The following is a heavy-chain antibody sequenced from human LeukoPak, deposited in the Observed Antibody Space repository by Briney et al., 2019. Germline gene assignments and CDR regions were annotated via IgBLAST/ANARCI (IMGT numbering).Heavy chain of an antibody. J-gene: IGHJ3*01. V-gene: IGHV1-18*04. CDR2: ISAYNGNT. Sequence: GASVKVSCKASGYTFTSYGISWVRQAPGQGLEWMGWISAYNGNTNYAQKLQGRVTMTTDTSTSTAYMELRSLGSDDTAVYYCARDSITFGGVIVTLWGQGTMVTVSS. CDR3: ARDSITFGGVIVTL. CDR1: GYTFTSYG. D-gene: IGHD3-16*02.